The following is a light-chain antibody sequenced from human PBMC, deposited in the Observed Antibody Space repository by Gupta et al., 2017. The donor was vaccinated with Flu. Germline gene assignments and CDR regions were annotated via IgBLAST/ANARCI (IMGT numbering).Light chain of an antibody. CDR1: SSDVGRSDY. CDR2: DVT. J-gene: IGLJ1*01. V-gene: IGLV2-14*03. Sequence: QSALTQPASVPGSPGQSITISCTGTSSDVGRSDYVSWYQQHPDKAPKLIIYDVTNRPSVVSSRFSGSKSGNTASLTITGLQAEDETDYYCSSYTSTSTFYVFGTGTKFTVL. CDR3: SSYTSTSTFYV.